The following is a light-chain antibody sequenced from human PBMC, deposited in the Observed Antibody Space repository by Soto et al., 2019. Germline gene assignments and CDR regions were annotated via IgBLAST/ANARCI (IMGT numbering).Light chain of an antibody. J-gene: IGLJ3*02. CDR3: AAWDTSLSGGV. Sequence: QSVLTQPPSVSAAPGQKVTISCSGSSSNIGSDFVSWYQQLPGTAPQLLIYENNKRPSGIPDRFSGSKSATSATLCITGLQTGDEADYYCAAWDTSLSGGVFGGGTQLTVL. V-gene: IGLV1-51*02. CDR1: SSNIGSDF. CDR2: ENN.